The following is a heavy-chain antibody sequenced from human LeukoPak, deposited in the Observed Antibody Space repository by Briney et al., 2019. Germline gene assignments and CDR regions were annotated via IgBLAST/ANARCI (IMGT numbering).Heavy chain of an antibody. Sequence: GGSLRLSCAASGFTVSSSYMTWVRQAPGKGLEWVSVIYTGGTTYYADSVKGRFTISRDNSKNTLYLQMNSLRAEDTAVYYCARTREQWQVLDYWGQGTRVTVSS. CDR1: GFTVSSSY. J-gene: IGHJ4*02. D-gene: IGHD6-19*01. CDR3: ARTREQWQVLDY. CDR2: IYTGGTT. V-gene: IGHV3-53*01.